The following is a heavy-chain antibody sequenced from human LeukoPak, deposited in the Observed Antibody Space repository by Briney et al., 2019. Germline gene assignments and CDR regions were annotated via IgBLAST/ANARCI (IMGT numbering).Heavy chain of an antibody. CDR3: ARDRGSSHAFDI. J-gene: IGHJ3*02. CDR1: GFTFSSYG. V-gene: IGHV3-30*03. CDR2: ISYDGSNK. D-gene: IGHD1-26*01. Sequence: GRSLRLSCAASGFTFSSYGMHWVRQAPGKGLEWVAVISYDGSNKYYADSVKGRFTISRDNSKNTLYLQMNSLRAEDTAVYYCARDRGSSHAFDIWGQGTMVTVSS.